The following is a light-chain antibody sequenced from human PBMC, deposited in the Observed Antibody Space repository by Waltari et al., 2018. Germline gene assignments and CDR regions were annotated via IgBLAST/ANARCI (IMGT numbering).Light chain of an antibody. V-gene: IGKV3-20*01. Sequence: EIMLTHSPETLSLCPGVRATLSCRASQSISKYLAWYQQKPGQAPRLLIYDASIRATGIPDRFSGSGYGTDFSLTISRLEPEDYAVYYCQKYGSLPATFGRGTKVEIK. J-gene: IGKJ1*01. CDR1: QSISKY. CDR3: QKYGSLPAT. CDR2: DAS.